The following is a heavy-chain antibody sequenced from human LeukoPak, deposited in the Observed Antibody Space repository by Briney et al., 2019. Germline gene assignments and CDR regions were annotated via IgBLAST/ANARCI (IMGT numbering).Heavy chain of an antibody. J-gene: IGHJ4*02. CDR2: IPSDGSYT. Sequence: TGGSLRLSCAASGFNFNSHGMHWVRQAPGKGLEWVALIPSDGSYTYYADSVKGRFTISRDNSKNTLYLQMSSLRAEDTAVYYCVKPRKYTTNWSFDYWGQGTLVTVSS. V-gene: IGHV3-30*18. CDR3: VKPRKYTTNWSFDY. D-gene: IGHD6-13*01. CDR1: GFNFNSHG.